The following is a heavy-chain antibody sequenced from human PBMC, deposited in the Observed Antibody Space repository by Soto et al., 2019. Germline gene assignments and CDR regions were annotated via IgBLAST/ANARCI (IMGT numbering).Heavy chain of an antibody. J-gene: IGHJ4*02. D-gene: IGHD2-8*02. Sequence: QVQLVESGGGVVQPGRSLRLSCAASGFTFSIYGIHWVRQAPGKGLERVAVIWYDGSDKYYADSVKGRFTISRDNSKNTLYLQMNSLRAEDTAVYYCARASGPFDYWGQGTLVTVSS. CDR3: ARASGPFDY. V-gene: IGHV3-33*01. CDR2: IWYDGSDK. CDR1: GFTFSIYG.